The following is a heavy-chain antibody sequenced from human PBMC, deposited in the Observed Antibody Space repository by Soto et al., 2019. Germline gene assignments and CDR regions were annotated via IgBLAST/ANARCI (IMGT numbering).Heavy chain of an antibody. CDR1: GFTFSSYA. CDR3: AKDVFGMVATLYDY. CDR2: ISGSGGST. D-gene: IGHD5-12*01. Sequence: GGSLRLSCAASGFTFSSYAMSWVRQAPGKGLEWVSAISGSGGSTYYADSVKGRFTISRDNSKNTLYLQMNSLRAEDTAVYYCAKDVFGMVATLYDYWGQGTLVTVSS. V-gene: IGHV3-23*01. J-gene: IGHJ4*02.